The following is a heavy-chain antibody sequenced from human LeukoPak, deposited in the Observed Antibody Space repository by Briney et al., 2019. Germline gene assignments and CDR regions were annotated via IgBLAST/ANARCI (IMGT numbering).Heavy chain of an antibody. CDR3: ARDLWGAVAYYGMDV. CDR1: GGSISSYY. J-gene: IGHJ6*02. D-gene: IGHD6-19*01. Sequence: SETLSLTCTVSGGSISSYYWSWIRRPPGKGLEWIGYIYYSGSTNYNPSLKSRVTISVDTSKNQFSLKLSSVTAADTAVYYCARDLWGAVAYYGMDVWGQGTTVTVSS. V-gene: IGHV4-59*01. CDR2: IYYSGST.